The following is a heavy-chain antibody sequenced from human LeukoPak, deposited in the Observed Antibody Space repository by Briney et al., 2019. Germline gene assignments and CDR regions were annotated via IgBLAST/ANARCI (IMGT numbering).Heavy chain of an antibody. CDR2: IKQDGSEK. V-gene: IGHV3-7*03. Sequence: GGSLRLSCAASGFTFSSYWMSWVRQAPGKGLEWVANIKQDGSEKYYVDSVKGRFIISRDNAKDSLYLPMNSLRAEDTAVYFCASLLLYCSGGSCYSVFDYWGQGTLVTVSS. CDR3: ASLLLYCSGGSCYSVFDY. J-gene: IGHJ4*02. CDR1: GFTFSSYW. D-gene: IGHD2-15*01.